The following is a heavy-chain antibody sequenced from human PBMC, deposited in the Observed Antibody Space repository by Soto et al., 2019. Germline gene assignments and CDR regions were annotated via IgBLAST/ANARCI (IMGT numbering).Heavy chain of an antibody. CDR2: LTYDGVTE. CDR3: ARAYYYGSGSFYYGMDV. Sequence: GSLRLSCVGSGFSFNDYVVHWVRQAAGKGLEWVASLTYDGVTEYYADSVKGRFTMSRDNSKRTLYLHMDSLRPEDTGVYYCARAYYYGSGSFYYGMDVWGQGTTVTVSS. D-gene: IGHD3-10*01. CDR1: GFSFNDYV. J-gene: IGHJ6*02. V-gene: IGHV3-30*02.